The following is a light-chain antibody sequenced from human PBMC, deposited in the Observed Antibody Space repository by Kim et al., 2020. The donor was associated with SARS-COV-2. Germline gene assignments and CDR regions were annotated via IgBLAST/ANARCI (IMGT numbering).Light chain of an antibody. V-gene: IGLV4-69*01. CDR2: LNIDGSH. CDR3: QTWGTGIRV. Sequence: ASVKLTCTLSSGNGSPAIAWHQQQPEKGPRFLMNLNIDGSHTKGDGIPDRFSGSSSGAERYLTISSLQSEDEADYYCQTWGTGIRVFGRGTQLTVL. J-gene: IGLJ3*02. CDR1: SGNGSPA.